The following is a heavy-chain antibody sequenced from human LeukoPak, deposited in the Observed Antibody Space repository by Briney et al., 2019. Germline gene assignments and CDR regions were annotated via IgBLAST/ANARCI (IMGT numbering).Heavy chain of an antibody. CDR3: ARGPYYYYMDV. J-gene: IGHJ6*03. V-gene: IGHV1-2*02. Sequence: GASVKVSCKTSGYSFIGHYMHWVRQAPGQGLEWMGWINPNSGGTNYAQKFQGRVTMTRDTSISTAYMELSRLRSDDTAVYYCARGPYYYYMDVWGKGTTVTISS. CDR2: INPNSGGT. CDR1: GYSFIGHY.